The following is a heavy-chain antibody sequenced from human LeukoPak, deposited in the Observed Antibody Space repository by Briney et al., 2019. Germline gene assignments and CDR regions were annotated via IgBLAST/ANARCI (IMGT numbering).Heavy chain of an antibody. CDR2: IGTAGDT. V-gene: IGHV3-13*01. Sequence: GGSLRLSCAASGFTFSSYDMHWVSQATGKGLEWVSAIGTAGDTYYPGSVKGRFTISRENAKDSLYLQMNSLRAGDTAVYYCARGRGAAGPFDYWGQGTLVTVSS. D-gene: IGHD6-13*01. CDR1: GFTFSSYD. J-gene: IGHJ4*02. CDR3: ARGRGAAGPFDY.